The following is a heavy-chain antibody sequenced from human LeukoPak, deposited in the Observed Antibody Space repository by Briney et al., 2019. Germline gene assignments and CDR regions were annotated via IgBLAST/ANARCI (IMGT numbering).Heavy chain of an antibody. CDR1: GFIISDHY. CDR2: VRNKPNGYTT. CDR3: TRVRHGDYFDY. V-gene: IGHV3-72*01. Sequence: GGSLRLSCAASGFIISDHYMDWVRQAPGKGLEWVGRVRNKPNGYTTDYGTSVKGRFTISRDDSKNSLYLQMNSLTGEDTAVYYCTRVRHGDYFDYWGQGALVSVSS. D-gene: IGHD4-17*01. J-gene: IGHJ4*02.